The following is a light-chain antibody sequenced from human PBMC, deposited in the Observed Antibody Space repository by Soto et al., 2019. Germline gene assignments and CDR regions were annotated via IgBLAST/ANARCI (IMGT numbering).Light chain of an antibody. Sequence: DIEMTQSPSSVSASVGDRVTINCRASQGISNCLAWYQQKPGKAPRILLYGASILQSGVPSRFSGSGSVTDFHLTISSLQPEDFATYYCQQANIFPRAFGQGTKVEIK. CDR3: QQANIFPRA. CDR2: GAS. J-gene: IGKJ1*01. V-gene: IGKV1-12*01. CDR1: QGISNC.